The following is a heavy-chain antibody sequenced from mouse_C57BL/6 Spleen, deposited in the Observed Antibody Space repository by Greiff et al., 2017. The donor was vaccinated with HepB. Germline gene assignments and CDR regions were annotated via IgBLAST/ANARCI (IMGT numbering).Heavy chain of an antibody. J-gene: IGHJ2*01. V-gene: IGHV1-5*01. CDR3: TREWGGFTTVVAFDY. CDR2: IYPGNSDT. D-gene: IGHD1-1*01. CDR1: GYTFTSYW. Sequence: VQLKQSGTVLARPGASVKMSCKTSGYTFTSYWMHWVKQRPGQGLEWIGAIYPGNSDTSYNQKFKGKAKLTAVTSASTAYMELSSLTNEDSAVYYCTREWGGFTTVVAFDYWGQGTTLTVSS.